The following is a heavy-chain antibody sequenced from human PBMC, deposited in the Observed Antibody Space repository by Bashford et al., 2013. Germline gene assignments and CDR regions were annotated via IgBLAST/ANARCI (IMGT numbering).Heavy chain of an antibody. V-gene: IGHV3-69-1*02. CDR2: VSSGSTI. Sequence: VRQAPGRGLEWVSYVSSGSTIYYADSVKGRFTISRDNAKNSLYLQMNSLRAEDTAVYYCAREEAQNWNAEDAFDIWGQGTMVTVSS. J-gene: IGHJ3*02. CDR3: AREEAQNWNAEDAFDI. D-gene: IGHD1-1*01.